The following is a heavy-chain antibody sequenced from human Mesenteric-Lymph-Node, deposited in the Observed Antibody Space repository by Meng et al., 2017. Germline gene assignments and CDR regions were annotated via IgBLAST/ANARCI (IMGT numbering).Heavy chain of an antibody. V-gene: IGHV4-38-2*01. D-gene: IGHD6-19*01. J-gene: IGHJ4*02. CDR3: ARVRGSGWGVDY. CDR2: IHHSGST. CDR1: GFSISSTYY. Sequence: SETLSLTCAVSGFSISSTYYWGWIRQPPGKGLEWIGNIHHSGSTYYNPSLKSRVTISADTSRNQFSLNLRSVTAADTAVYYCARVRGSGWGVDYWGQGTLVTVSS.